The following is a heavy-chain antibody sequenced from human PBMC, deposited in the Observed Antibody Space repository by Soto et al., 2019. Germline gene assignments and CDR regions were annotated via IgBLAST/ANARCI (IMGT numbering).Heavy chain of an antibody. Sequence: ASVKVSCKASGYTFTSYDINWVRQATGQGLEWMGWMNPNSGNTGYAQKFQGRVTMTRNTSISTAYMELSSLRSEDTAVYYCAGLVGAATLNHYYYGMDVWGQGTTVTVSS. CDR3: AGLVGAATLNHYYYGMDV. CDR2: MNPNSGNT. J-gene: IGHJ6*02. V-gene: IGHV1-8*01. D-gene: IGHD2-15*01. CDR1: GYTFTSYD.